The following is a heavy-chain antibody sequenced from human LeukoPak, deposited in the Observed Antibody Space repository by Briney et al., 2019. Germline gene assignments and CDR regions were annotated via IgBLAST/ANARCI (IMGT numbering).Heavy chain of an antibody. CDR1: GYTFTSYA. CDR3: ARDTPPDYYDSSGYYDY. J-gene: IGHJ4*02. Sequence: ASVKVSCKASGYTFTSYAMHWVRQAPGQRLEWMGWINAGNGNTKYSQKFQGRVTITRDTSASTAYMELSSLRSEDTAVYYCARDTPPDYYDSSGYYDYWGQGTLVTVSS. V-gene: IGHV1-3*01. CDR2: INAGNGNT. D-gene: IGHD3-22*01.